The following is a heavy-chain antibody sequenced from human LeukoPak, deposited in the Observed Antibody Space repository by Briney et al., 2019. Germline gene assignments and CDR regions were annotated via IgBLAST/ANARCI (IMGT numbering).Heavy chain of an antibody. CDR3: ARDPHWGAGYFDF. Sequence: PGGSLRLSCAASGFIFSSYWMSWVRQAPGKGLEWVANIKQDGSENYYVDSVKGRFTISVDNAKRSLYLQMNSLKAAATAVYYCARDPHWGAGYFDFWGQGALVTVSS. D-gene: IGHD1-26*01. CDR1: GFIFSSYW. V-gene: IGHV3-7*01. J-gene: IGHJ4*02. CDR2: IKQDGSEN.